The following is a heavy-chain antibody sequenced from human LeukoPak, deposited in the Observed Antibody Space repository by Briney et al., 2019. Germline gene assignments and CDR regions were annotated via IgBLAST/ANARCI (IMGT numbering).Heavy chain of an antibody. D-gene: IGHD2-2*01. CDR2: INTNTGNP. Sequence: GASVKVSCKASGYTSTSYAMNWVRQAPGQGPEWMGWINTNTGNPTYAQGFTGRFVFSLDTSVSTTYLQISSLKAEDTAVYYCAREGFVAMSHWGQGTLVTVSS. V-gene: IGHV7-4-1*02. CDR3: AREGFVAMSH. J-gene: IGHJ4*02. CDR1: GYTSTSYA.